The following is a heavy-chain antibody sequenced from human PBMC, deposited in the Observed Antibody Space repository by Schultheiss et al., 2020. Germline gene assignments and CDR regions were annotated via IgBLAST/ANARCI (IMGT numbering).Heavy chain of an antibody. CDR3: ARVSSGWSGYFDY. J-gene: IGHJ4*02. V-gene: IGHV3-74*01. CDR1: GFTFSSYA. D-gene: IGHD6-19*01. CDR2: INSDGSST. Sequence: GGSLRLSCAASGFTFSSYAMHWVRQAPGKGLVWVSRINSDGSSTSYADSVKGRFTISRDNAKNTLYLQMNSLRAEDTAVYYCARVSSGWSGYFDYWGQGTLGNVSS.